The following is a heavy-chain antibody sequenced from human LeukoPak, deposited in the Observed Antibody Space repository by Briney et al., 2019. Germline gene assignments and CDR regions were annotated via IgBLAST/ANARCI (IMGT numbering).Heavy chain of an antibody. Sequence: ASVKVSCKASGYTFTGYYMHWVRQAPGQGLEWMGWINPNSGGTNYAQKFQGRVTMTRDTSITTAYMELSSLRSDDTAVYYCATSGFAYGRYYYYYMDVWGKGTTVTISS. J-gene: IGHJ6*03. CDR3: ATSGFAYGRYYYYYMDV. V-gene: IGHV1-2*02. D-gene: IGHD3-10*01. CDR1: GYTFTGYY. CDR2: INPNSGGT.